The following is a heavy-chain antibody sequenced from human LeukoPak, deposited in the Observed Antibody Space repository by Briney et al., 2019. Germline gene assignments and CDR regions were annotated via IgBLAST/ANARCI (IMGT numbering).Heavy chain of an antibody. CDR3: AREYSSSWFDY. CDR1: GGSISSYY. J-gene: IGHJ4*02. Sequence: SETLSLTCIVSGGSISSYYWSWIRQPPGKGLEWIGYIYYSGSTNYNPSLKSRVTISVDTSKNQFSLKLSSVTAADTAVYYCAREYSSSWFDYWGQGTLVTVSS. CDR2: IYYSGST. V-gene: IGHV4-59*01. D-gene: IGHD6-13*01.